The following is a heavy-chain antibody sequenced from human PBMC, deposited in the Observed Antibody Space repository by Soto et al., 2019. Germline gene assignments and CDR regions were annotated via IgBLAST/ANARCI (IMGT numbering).Heavy chain of an antibody. J-gene: IGHJ4*02. CDR2: ISYDGSNK. CDR3: ARDRPSPYCSSTSCSSHFDY. CDR1: GFTFSTYA. Sequence: GGSLRFSCAACGFTFSTYAMQWVLQAPGKGLAWVAVISYDGSNKYYADSVKGRFTISRDNSKNTLYLQMNSLRAEDTAVYYCARDRPSPYCSSTSCSSHFDYWGQGILVTVSS. V-gene: IGHV3-30-3*01. D-gene: IGHD2-2*01.